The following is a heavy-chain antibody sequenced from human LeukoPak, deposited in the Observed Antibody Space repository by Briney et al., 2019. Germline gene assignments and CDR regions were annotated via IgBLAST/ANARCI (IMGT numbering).Heavy chain of an antibody. CDR3: AREVVGGFNWLFDY. Sequence: SVKVSCKASGGTFSSYAISWVRQAPGQGLEWMGGIIPIFGKPNYAQKFQGRVTMTRDMSTSTVYMELSSLRSEDTAVYYCAREVVGGFNWLFDYWGQGTLVTVSS. D-gene: IGHD3-9*01. J-gene: IGHJ4*02. V-gene: IGHV1-69*05. CDR1: GGTFSSYA. CDR2: IIPIFGKP.